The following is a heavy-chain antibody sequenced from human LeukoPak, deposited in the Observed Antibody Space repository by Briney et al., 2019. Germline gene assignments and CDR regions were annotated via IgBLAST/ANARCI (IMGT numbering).Heavy chain of an antibody. CDR1: GFTFSSYS. D-gene: IGHD5-18*01. CDR3: ATTRTGYSYGYVDY. CDR2: ISSSSSYI. V-gene: IGHV3-21*01. J-gene: IGHJ4*02. Sequence: GGSLRLSCAASGFTFSSYSMNWVRQAPGKGLEWVSSISSSSSYIYYADSVKGRFTISRDNSKNTLYLQMNSLRAEDTAVYYCATTRTGYSYGYVDYWGQGTLVTVSS.